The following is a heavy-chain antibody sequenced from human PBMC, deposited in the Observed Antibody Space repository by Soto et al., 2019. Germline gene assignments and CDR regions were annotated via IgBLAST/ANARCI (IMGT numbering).Heavy chain of an antibody. V-gene: IGHV3-11*05. D-gene: IGHD4-17*01. CDR2: ISDSSNYI. CDR1: GFTFSDYY. Sequence: QAQLVESGGGLVKPGESLRLSCVASGFTFSDYYMSWIRQSPGKGLEWLSCISDSSNYIQYADSVKGRFTISRDNAKNSLFLQMNSLRAEDTAVYYCARVLGRNNNYGDRIADSWGQGTLVTVSS. J-gene: IGHJ4*02. CDR3: ARVLGRNNNYGDRIADS.